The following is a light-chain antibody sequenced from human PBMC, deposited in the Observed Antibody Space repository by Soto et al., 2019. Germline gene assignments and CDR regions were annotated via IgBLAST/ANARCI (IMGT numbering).Light chain of an antibody. J-gene: IGKJ1*01. CDR3: QQYNRNTWS. CDR1: QGISNY. CDR2: AAS. Sequence: DIQMTQSPSVMSASVGDRVTITCRASQGISNYLAWFQQKPGKVPKRLICAASSLQSGVPSRFSGSGSGTEFTLTITTLQPDDFATYFCQQYNRNTWSFGPGTKVDIK. V-gene: IGKV1-17*03.